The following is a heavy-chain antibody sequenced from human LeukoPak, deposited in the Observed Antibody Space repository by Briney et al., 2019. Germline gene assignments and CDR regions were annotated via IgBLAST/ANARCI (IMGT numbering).Heavy chain of an antibody. D-gene: IGHD3-22*01. CDR1: GGSISSYY. Sequence: KPSETLSLTCTVSGGSISSYYWSWIRQPAGKGLEWIGRIYTSGSTNYNPSLNSRVTMSVETSKNQFSLKLSSVTAADTAVYYCASGTDYYDSSGYLSPFDYWGQGTLVTVSS. CDR3: ASGTDYYDSSGYLSPFDY. J-gene: IGHJ4*02. V-gene: IGHV4-4*07. CDR2: IYTSGST.